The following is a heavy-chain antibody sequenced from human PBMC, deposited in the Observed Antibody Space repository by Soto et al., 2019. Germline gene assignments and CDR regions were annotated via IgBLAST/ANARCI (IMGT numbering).Heavy chain of an antibody. CDR2: INHSGST. J-gene: IGHJ4*02. CDR3: ARGDILTGYYNIFDY. D-gene: IGHD3-9*01. CDR1: GGSFSGYY. V-gene: IGHV4-34*01. Sequence: QVQLQQWGAGLLKPSETLSLTCAVYGGSFSGYYWSWIRQPPGKGLEWIGEINHSGSTNYNPSLKSRVTISVDTSKNQFSLKLSSVTAADTAVYYCARGDILTGYYNIFDYGGQGTLVTVSS.